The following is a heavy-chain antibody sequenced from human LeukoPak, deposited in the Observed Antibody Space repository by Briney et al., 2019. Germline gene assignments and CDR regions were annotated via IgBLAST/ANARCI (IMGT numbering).Heavy chain of an antibody. CDR3: ARVGLERRYYYYYYMDV. D-gene: IGHD1-1*01. Sequence: SVKVSCKASGGTFSSYAISWVRQAPGQGLEWMGGIIPIFGTANYAQKFQGRVTITADESTSTAYMELSSLRSEDTAVYYCARVGLERRYYYYYYMDVWGKGTTVTISS. J-gene: IGHJ6*03. CDR1: GGTFSSYA. CDR2: IIPIFGTA. V-gene: IGHV1-69*13.